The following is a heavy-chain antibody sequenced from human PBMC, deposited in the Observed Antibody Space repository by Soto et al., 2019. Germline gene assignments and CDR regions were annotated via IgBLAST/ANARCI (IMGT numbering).Heavy chain of an antibody. Sequence: GESLKTSCKGSGNSFTSYWIGWVRQVPGKGLEWMGIIYPGDSDTRYSPSFQGQVTISADKSISTAYLQWSSLKASDTAMYYCARQMGSRPSYYYYGMDVWGQGTTVTVSS. CDR3: ARQMGSRPSYYYYGMDV. V-gene: IGHV5-51*01. J-gene: IGHJ6*02. CDR2: IYPGDSDT. CDR1: GNSFTSYW. D-gene: IGHD2-15*01.